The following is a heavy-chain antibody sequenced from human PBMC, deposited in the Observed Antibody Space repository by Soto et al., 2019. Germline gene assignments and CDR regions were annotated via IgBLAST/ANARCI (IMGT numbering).Heavy chain of an antibody. V-gene: IGHV3-23*01. J-gene: IGHJ4*02. CDR3: AKDKLEWLRWVRAFDY. D-gene: IGHD5-12*01. CDR1: GFTFSSYS. CDR2: ISGSGGST. Sequence: PGGSLRLSCAASGFTFSSYSMSWVRQAPGKGLEWVSAISGSGGSTYYADSVKGRFTISRDNSKNTLYLQMNSLRAEDTAVYYCAKDKLEWLRWVRAFDYWGQGTLVTVSS.